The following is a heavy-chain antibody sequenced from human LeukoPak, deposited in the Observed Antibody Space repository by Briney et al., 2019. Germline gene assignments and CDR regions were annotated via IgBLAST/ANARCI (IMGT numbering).Heavy chain of an antibody. CDR1: GFTFSSYS. J-gene: IGHJ4*02. Sequence: GGSLRLSCAASGFTFSSYSMNWVRQAPGKGLEWVSSISSSSSYIYYADSVKGRFTISRDNAKNSLYLQMNSLRAEDTAVYYCARDTCCSSTSCYPDYWGQGTLVTVSS. CDR2: ISSSSSYI. D-gene: IGHD2-2*01. CDR3: ARDTCCSSTSCYPDY. V-gene: IGHV3-21*01.